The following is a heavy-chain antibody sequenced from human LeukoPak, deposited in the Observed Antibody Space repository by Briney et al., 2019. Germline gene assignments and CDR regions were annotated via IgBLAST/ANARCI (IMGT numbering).Heavy chain of an antibody. Sequence: SETLSLTCTVSGGSISSYYWSWIRQPPGKGLEWIGYIYYSGSTNYNPSLKSRVTISVDTSKNQFSLKLSSLTAADTAVYYCASRLRGGEGYFDLWGRGTLVIVSS. CDR1: GGSISSYY. CDR3: ASRLRGGEGYFDL. V-gene: IGHV4-59*12. CDR2: IYYSGST. J-gene: IGHJ2*01. D-gene: IGHD3-16*01.